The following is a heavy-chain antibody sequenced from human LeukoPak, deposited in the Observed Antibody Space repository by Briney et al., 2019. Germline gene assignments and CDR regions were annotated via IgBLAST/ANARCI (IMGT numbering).Heavy chain of an antibody. CDR3: AKANSGYDLYYFDY. CDR2: NCGSGGST. CDR1: GFTFSSYA. D-gene: IGHD5-12*01. J-gene: IGHJ4*02. V-gene: IGHV3-23*01. Sequence: GGSLRLSCAASGFTFSSYAMSWVRQAPGKGLEWVSANCGSGGSTYHTDSVKGQFTISRDNSKNTLYLKMNSLRAEDTAVYYCAKANSGYDLYYFDYWGQGTLVTVSS.